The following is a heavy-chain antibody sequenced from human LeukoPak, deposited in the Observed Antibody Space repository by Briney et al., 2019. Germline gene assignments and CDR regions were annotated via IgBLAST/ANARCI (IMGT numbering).Heavy chain of an antibody. J-gene: IGHJ4*02. CDR2: INAGNGNT. CDR3: ARRYSGSYFHFDY. Sequence: ASVKVSCKASGYTFTSYAMHWVRQAPGQRLEWMGWINAGNGNTKYSQKFRGRVTITRDTSASTAYMELSSLRSEDTAVYYCARRYSGSYFHFDYWGQGTLVTVSS. CDR1: GYTFTSYA. V-gene: IGHV1-3*01. D-gene: IGHD1-26*01.